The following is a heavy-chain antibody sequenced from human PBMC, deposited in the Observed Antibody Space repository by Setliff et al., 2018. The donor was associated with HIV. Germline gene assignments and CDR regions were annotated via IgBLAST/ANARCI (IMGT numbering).Heavy chain of an antibody. CDR2: IYSSGTT. V-gene: IGHV4-39*01. CDR1: GDSVSTFNYY. Sequence: SETLSLTCTVSGDSVSTFNYYWGWIRRPPGKGLEWIASIYSSGTTYHSPSLKNRVTVSADRTKNQFSLKLTSVTAADTAVYYCARHRGVRDPSGWYGISWFDPWGQGTLVTVSS. D-gene: IGHD6-19*01. J-gene: IGHJ5*02. CDR3: ARHRGVRDPSGWYGISWFDP.